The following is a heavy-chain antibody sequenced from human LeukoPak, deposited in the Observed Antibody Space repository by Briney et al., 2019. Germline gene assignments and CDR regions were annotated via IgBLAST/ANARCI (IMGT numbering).Heavy chain of an antibody. D-gene: IGHD4-11*01. Sequence: SETLSLTCTISGGSISSGDYYWSWIRQPPGKGLEWIGYIHYSGSTNYYPSLKSRVTISVDTSKNQFSLKLSSVTAADTAVYYCARASVTYYYYYYMDVWGKGTTVTVSS. CDR2: IHYSGST. J-gene: IGHJ6*03. CDR1: GGSISSGDYY. CDR3: ARASVTYYYYYYMDV. V-gene: IGHV4-61*08.